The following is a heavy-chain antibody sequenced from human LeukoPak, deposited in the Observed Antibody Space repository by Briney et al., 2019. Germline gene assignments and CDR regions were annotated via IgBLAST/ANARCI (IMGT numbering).Heavy chain of an antibody. Sequence: GESPKISCKGSGYSFTSYWIGWVRQMPGKGLEWMGISYPGDSDTRYRPSFQGQVTISADKSISTAYLQWSSLKASDTAMYYCARAAAGTRFEFDYWGQGTLVTVSS. D-gene: IGHD6-13*01. CDR3: ARAAAGTRFEFDY. V-gene: IGHV5-51*01. CDR2: SYPGDSDT. J-gene: IGHJ4*02. CDR1: GYSFTSYW.